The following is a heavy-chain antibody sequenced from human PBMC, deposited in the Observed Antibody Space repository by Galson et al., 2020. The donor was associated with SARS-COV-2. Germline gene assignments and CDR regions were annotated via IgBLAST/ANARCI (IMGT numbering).Heavy chain of an antibody. CDR1: GYTFTSYG. J-gene: IGHJ6*02. V-gene: IGHV1-18*01. Sequence: ASVKVSCKASGYTFTSYGISWVRQAPGQGLEWMGWISAYNGNTNYAQKLQGRVTMTTDTSTSTAYMELRSLRSDDTAVYYCARDQGRAMAYYYGMDVWGQGTTVTVSS. D-gene: IGHD5-18*01. CDR3: ARDQGRAMAYYYGMDV. CDR2: ISAYNGNT.